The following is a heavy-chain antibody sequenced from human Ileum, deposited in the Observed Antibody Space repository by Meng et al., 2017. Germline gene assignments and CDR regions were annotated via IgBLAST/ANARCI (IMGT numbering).Heavy chain of an antibody. CDR1: GYTFTGYF. D-gene: IGHD4-17*01. J-gene: IGHJ4*02. CDR3: ARVHDNGEYYFDY. CDR2: INPNSGYT. V-gene: IGHV1-2*02. Sequence: ASVKVSCKASGYTFTGYFVHWLRQAPGQGLEWMGWINPNSGYTKYAQKFQGRVTMTRDTSISTAYMELNSLSSDDTAVYYCARVHDNGEYYFDYWGKGTLVTVSS.